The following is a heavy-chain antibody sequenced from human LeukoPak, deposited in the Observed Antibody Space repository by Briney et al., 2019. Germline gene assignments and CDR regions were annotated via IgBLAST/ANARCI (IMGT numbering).Heavy chain of an antibody. Sequence: SGGSLRLSCAASGFTFSRYSMNWVRQAPGKGLEWVSSISSSSSYIYYADSVKGRFTISRDNAKNSLYLQMNSLRAEDTAVYYCARAVVGSCGGDCYGLYFDYWGQGTLVTVSS. D-gene: IGHD2-21*02. CDR2: ISSSSSYI. V-gene: IGHV3-21*01. J-gene: IGHJ4*02. CDR3: ARAVVGSCGGDCYGLYFDY. CDR1: GFTFSRYS.